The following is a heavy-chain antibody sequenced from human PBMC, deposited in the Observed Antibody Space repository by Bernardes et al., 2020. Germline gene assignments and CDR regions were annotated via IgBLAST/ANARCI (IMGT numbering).Heavy chain of an antibody. J-gene: IGHJ5*02. CDR1: GGSFSGYY. CDR3: ARGNGGHIVVVIAPPSGWFDP. CDR2: INHSGST. Sequence: SETLSLTCAVYGGSFSGYYWSWIRQPPGKGLEWIGEINHSGSTNYNPSLKSRVTISVDTSKNQFSLKLSSVTAADTAVYYCARGNGGHIVVVIAPPSGWFDPWGQGTLVTVSS. V-gene: IGHV4-34*01. D-gene: IGHD2-21*01.